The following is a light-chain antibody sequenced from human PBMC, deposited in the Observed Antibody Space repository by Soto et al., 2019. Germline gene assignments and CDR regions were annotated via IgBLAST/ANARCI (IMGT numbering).Light chain of an antibody. CDR2: DVS. Sequence: QSALTQPASVSGSPGQSVTISCTGTSSDVGGYNYVSWYQQHPGKAPKVMIYDVSKRPSGVSDRFSGSKSGNTASLTISGLQAEDEADYYCSSYASTNTQVFGGGTKLTVL. CDR1: SSDVGGYNY. J-gene: IGLJ2*01. CDR3: SSYASTNTQV. V-gene: IGLV2-14*01.